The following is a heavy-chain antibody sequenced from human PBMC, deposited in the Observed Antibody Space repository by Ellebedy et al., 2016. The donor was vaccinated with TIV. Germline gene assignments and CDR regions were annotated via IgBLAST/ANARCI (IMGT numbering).Heavy chain of an antibody. J-gene: IGHJ3*02. V-gene: IGHV5-51*01. CDR3: ARLTIFGVVMADAFDI. CDR1: GYSFTSYW. D-gene: IGHD3-3*01. Sequence: GESLKISXKGSGYSFTSYWISWVRQMPGKGLEWMGIIYPGDSDTRYSPSFQGQVTISADKSISTAYLQWSSLKASDTAMYYCARLTIFGVVMADAFDIWGQGTMVTVSS. CDR2: IYPGDSDT.